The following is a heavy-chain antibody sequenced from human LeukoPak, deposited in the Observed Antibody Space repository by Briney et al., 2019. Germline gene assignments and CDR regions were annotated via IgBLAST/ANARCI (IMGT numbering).Heavy chain of an antibody. CDR2: MDKETNLYAT. J-gene: IGHJ5*02. D-gene: IGHD1-26*01. CDR1: GFTFSDSA. Sequence: GGSLRLSCVASGFTFSDSAIHWVRQSSGKGLEWIGHMDKETNLYATALAASVKGRFTVSRDDSKNTAYLHMNSLKTEDTALYYCTRDSGAYNWFDPWGQGTPVTVSS. V-gene: IGHV3-73*01. CDR3: TRDSGAYNWFDP.